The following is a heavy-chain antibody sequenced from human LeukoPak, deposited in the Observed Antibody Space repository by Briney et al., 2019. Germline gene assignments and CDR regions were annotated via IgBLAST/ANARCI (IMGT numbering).Heavy chain of an antibody. CDR2: IIPILGIA. D-gene: IGHD2-2*01. Sequence: SVKVSCKASGGTFSSYTISWVRQAPGQGLEWMGRIIPILGIANYAQKFQGRVTITADKSTSTAYMELSSLRSEDTAVYYCARGLGIVVVPAVYGMDVWGQGTTVTVSS. CDR1: GGTFSSYT. V-gene: IGHV1-69*02. J-gene: IGHJ6*02. CDR3: ARGLGIVVVPAVYGMDV.